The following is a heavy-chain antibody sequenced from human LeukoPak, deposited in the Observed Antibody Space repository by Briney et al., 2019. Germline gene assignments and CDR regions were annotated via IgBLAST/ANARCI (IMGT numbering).Heavy chain of an antibody. V-gene: IGHV1-69*05. Sequence: GSSVKVSCKASGGTFSSYAIGWVRQAPGQGLEWMGGIIPIFGTANYAQKFQGRVTITTDEPTSTAYMELSSLRSEDTAVYYCARGQQLVNYKYYYYMDVWGKGTTVTVSS. CDR3: ARGQQLVNYKYYYYMDV. D-gene: IGHD6-13*01. J-gene: IGHJ6*03. CDR2: IIPIFGTA. CDR1: GGTFSSYA.